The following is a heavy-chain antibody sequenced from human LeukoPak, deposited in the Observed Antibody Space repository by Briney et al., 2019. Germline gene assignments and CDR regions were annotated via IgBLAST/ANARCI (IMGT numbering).Heavy chain of an antibody. J-gene: IGHJ3*02. D-gene: IGHD3-22*01. V-gene: IGHV1-69*02. CDR2: IIPILGIA. CDR1: GGTLSSYT. CDR3: AGNTLSYYYDSSGYCNAFDI. Sequence: SVKVSCKASGGTLSSYTISWVRQAPGQGLEWMGRIIPILGIANYAQKFQGRVTITADKSTSTAYMELSSLRSEDTAVYYCAGNTLSYYYDSSGYCNAFDIWGQGTMVTVSS.